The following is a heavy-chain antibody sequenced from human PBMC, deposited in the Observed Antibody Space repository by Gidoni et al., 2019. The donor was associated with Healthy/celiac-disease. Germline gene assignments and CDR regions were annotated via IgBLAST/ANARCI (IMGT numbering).Heavy chain of an antibody. CDR1: GFVFSSYA. Sequence: EVRLLESGGVLVQPGGSLRLSCAGSGFVFSSYAMSWVRPAPGKGLEWVSAISGSGGSTYYADSVKGRFTISRDNSKNTLYLQMNSLRAEDTAVYYCAKDIWFGDYYGMDVWGQGTTVTVSS. D-gene: IGHD3-10*01. J-gene: IGHJ6*02. CDR2: ISGSGGST. CDR3: AKDIWFGDYYGMDV. V-gene: IGHV3-23*01.